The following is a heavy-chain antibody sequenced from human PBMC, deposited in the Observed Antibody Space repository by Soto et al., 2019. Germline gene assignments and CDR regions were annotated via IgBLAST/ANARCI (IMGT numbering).Heavy chain of an antibody. CDR2: ISHDGINK. J-gene: IGHJ5*02. V-gene: IGHV3-30-3*01. CDR1: GFSFSSYA. Sequence: QVRLVESGGGVVQPGRSLRLSCTASGFSFSSYAMYWFRQPPGKGLEWVAVISHDGINKHYADSVTGRVTVSRDNTNHSLYLQLNSLRGEDTAMYYCARDMYSSDYFVKWFEPWGQGTLVTVSS. CDR3: ARDMYSSDYFVKWFEP. D-gene: IGHD6-19*01.